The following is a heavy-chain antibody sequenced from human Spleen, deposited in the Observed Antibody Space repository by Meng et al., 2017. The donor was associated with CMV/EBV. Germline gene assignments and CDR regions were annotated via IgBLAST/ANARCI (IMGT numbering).Heavy chain of an antibody. Sequence: GESLKISCAVSGFNFSSYSMNWVRQAPGKGLEWISCINSRGTTKYHADSVKGRFTISRDNAKNSLYLQMNSLRAEDTAVYFCASYCSSSSCYVLRTFDYWGQGTLVTVSS. CDR2: INSRGTTK. D-gene: IGHD2-2*01. J-gene: IGHJ4*02. CDR3: ASYCSSSSCYVLRTFDY. V-gene: IGHV3-48*04. CDR1: GFNFSSYS.